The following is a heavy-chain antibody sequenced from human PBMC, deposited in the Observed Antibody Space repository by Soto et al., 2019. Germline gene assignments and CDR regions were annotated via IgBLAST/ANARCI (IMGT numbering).Heavy chain of an antibody. V-gene: IGHV4-34*01. J-gene: IGHJ4*02. CDR3: GRGRAPGDYSGLSYFDY. D-gene: IGHD4-17*01. CDR2: INHSGST. Sequence: SETLSLTCAVYGGSFSGYYWSWIRQPPGKGLEWIGEINHSGSTNYNPSLKSRVTISVDTSKNQFSLKLSSVTAADTAVYYCGRGRAPGDYSGLSYFDYWGQETLVTVSS. CDR1: GGSFSGYY.